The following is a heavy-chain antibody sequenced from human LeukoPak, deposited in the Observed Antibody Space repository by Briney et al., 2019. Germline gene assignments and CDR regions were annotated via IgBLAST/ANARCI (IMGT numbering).Heavy chain of an antibody. CDR1: GFSFSSCD. J-gene: IGHJ3*02. CDR2: ISVSGSII. V-gene: IGHV3-48*03. Sequence: GGSLRLSCAASGFSFSSCDMTWVRQAPGKGLEWVSHISVSGSIIFYTDSVKGRFTISRDNAKNSLYLQMNSLRAEDTAIYYCAREGINGPSGYDAFDIWGQGTIVTVSS. D-gene: IGHD5-12*01. CDR3: AREGINGPSGYDAFDI.